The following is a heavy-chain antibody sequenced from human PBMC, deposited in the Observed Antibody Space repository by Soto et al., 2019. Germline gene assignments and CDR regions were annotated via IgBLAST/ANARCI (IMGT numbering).Heavy chain of an antibody. CDR2: IYYSGST. D-gene: IGHD1-26*01. V-gene: IGHV4-31*03. CDR3: ARDRVELGRYYYYYYGMDV. Sequence: PSETLSRTCTVSGGSISSGGYYWSWIRQHPGKGLEWIGYIYYSGSTYHNPSLKSRVTISVDTSKNQFSLKLSSVTAADTAVYYCARDRVELGRYYYYYYGMDVWGQGTTVTVSS. CDR1: GGSISSGGYY. J-gene: IGHJ6*02.